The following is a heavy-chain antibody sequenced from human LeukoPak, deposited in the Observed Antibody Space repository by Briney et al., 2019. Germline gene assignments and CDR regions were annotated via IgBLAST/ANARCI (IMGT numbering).Heavy chain of an antibody. CDR3: ARGGTGYQNWFDP. D-gene: IGHD3/OR15-3a*01. CDR2: INHSGST. J-gene: IGHJ5*02. CDR1: GGSFSGYY. Sequence: SETLSLTCAVYGGSFSGYYWSWIRQPPGKGLEWIGEINHSGSTNYNPSLKSRVTISVDASKNQFSLKLSSVTAAGTAVYYCARGGTGYQNWFDPWGQGTLVTVSS. V-gene: IGHV4-34*01.